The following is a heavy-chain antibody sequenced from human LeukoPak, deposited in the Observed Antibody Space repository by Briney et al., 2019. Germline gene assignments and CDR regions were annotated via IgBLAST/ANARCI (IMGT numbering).Heavy chain of an antibody. V-gene: IGHV3-15*01. Sequence: GGSLRLSCAASGFTFSSYAMSWVRQAPGKGLEWVGRIKRIIDGGATDYAAPVKGRFTVSRDDSINTLYLQMSSLKTEDTAVYYCAAQGGSGDLRYWGQGTLVTVSS. J-gene: IGHJ4*02. CDR3: AAQGGSGDLRY. D-gene: IGHD4-17*01. CDR1: GFTFSSYA. CDR2: IKRIIDGGAT.